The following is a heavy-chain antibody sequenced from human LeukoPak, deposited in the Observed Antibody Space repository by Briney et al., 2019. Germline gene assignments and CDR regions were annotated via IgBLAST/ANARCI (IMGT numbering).Heavy chain of an antibody. J-gene: IGHJ4*02. CDR2: IVVGSGNT. CDR3: AREGSSWYEFGY. V-gene: IGHV1-58*01. CDR1: GFTFTNSA. Sequence: SVKVSCKASGFTFTNSAVQWVRQARGQRLEWIGWIVVGSGNTNYAQMFQERVTITRDMSTNTAYMELSSLRSEDTAVYYCAREGSSWYEFGYWGQGTLVTVSS. D-gene: IGHD6-13*01.